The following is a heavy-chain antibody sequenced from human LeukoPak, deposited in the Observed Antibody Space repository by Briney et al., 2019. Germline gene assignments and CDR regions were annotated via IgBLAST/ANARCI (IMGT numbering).Heavy chain of an antibody. CDR2: ISPGGGSA. Sequence: ASVKVSCKASGYTFTSYYMHWVRQAPGQGLEWMGIISPGGGSANYAQKFRGRVTMTRDTSTSTVYMELRSLRYDDTAVYFCARSYCSGGGCYFDYWGQGTLVTVSS. CDR3: ARSYCSGGGCYFDY. D-gene: IGHD2-15*01. J-gene: IGHJ4*02. CDR1: GYTFTSYY. V-gene: IGHV1-46*01.